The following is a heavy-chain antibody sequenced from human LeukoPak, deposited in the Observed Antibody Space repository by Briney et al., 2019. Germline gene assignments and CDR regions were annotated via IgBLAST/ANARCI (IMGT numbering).Heavy chain of an antibody. CDR1: GYTFTNYD. Sequence: GASVKVSCKASGYTFTNYDINWVRQATGQGLEWLGWMDPNSGNTGYAQKFQGRVTITRNTSITTAYMEVSSLTSEDTAVYYCARGRDWLRWFDPWGQGTLVTVSS. CDR2: MDPNSGNT. J-gene: IGHJ5*02. D-gene: IGHD3/OR15-3a*01. CDR3: ARGRDWLRWFDP. V-gene: IGHV1-8*03.